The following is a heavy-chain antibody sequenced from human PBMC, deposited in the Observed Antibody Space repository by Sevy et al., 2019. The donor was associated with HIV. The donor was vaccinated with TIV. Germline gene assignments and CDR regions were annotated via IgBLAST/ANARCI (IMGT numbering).Heavy chain of an antibody. J-gene: IGHJ5*02. D-gene: IGHD3-3*01. Sequence: GGSLRLSCAASGFNFHSYAMTWVRQAPGKGLEWVSAISGSGDTTYFADSVRGRFTVSRDNLKNTVFLQLNSLRVEDMAAYFCAKVGDGFWRGPEVNWSDHWGQGTLVTVSS. CDR3: AKVGDGFWRGPEVNWSDH. V-gene: IGHV3-23*01. CDR1: GFNFHSYA. CDR2: ISGSGDTT.